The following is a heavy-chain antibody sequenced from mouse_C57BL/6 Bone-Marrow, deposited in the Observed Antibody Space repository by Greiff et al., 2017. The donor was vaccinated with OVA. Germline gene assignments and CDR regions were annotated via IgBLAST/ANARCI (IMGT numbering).Heavy chain of an antibody. CDR1: GYTFTDYY. V-gene: IGHV1-19*01. D-gene: IGHD3-3*01. Sequence: EVQLQQSGPVLVKPGASVKMSCKASGYTFTDYYMNWVKQSPGKSLEWIGVINPYNGGTSYNQKFKGKATLTVDKSSSTAYMELNSLTSEDSAVYYCARLAVAMDYWGQGTSVTVSS. CDR2: INPYNGGT. CDR3: ARLAVAMDY. J-gene: IGHJ4*01.